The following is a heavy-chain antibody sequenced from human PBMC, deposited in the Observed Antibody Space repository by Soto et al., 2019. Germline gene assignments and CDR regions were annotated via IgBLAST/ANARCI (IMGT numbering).Heavy chain of an antibody. CDR3: ARILGYCMTTSCFYFDY. Sequence: SETLSLTCAVSGASISSTNWWSWVRQPPGKGLEWIGEIFHTGSTKYNPSLKSRATISLDKSKNQFSLKLSSVTAADTAVYYCARILGYCMTTSCFYFDYWGQGALVTVSS. V-gene: IGHV4-4*02. J-gene: IGHJ4*02. CDR2: IFHTGST. D-gene: IGHD2-2*03. CDR1: GASISSTNW.